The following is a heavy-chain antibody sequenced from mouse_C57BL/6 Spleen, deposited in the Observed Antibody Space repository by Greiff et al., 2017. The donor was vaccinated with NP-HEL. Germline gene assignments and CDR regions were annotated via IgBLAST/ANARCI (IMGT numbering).Heavy chain of an antibody. J-gene: IGHJ4*01. Sequence: QVQLKQPGAELVKPGASVKLSCKASGYTFTSYWMQWVKQRPGQGLEWIGEIDPSDSYTNYNQKFKGKATLTVDTSSSTAYMQLSSLTSEDSAVYYCARRGLRRDYAMDYWGQGTSVTVSS. CDR2: IDPSDSYT. V-gene: IGHV1-50*01. D-gene: IGHD2-4*01. CDR1: GYTFTSYW. CDR3: ARRGLRRDYAMDY.